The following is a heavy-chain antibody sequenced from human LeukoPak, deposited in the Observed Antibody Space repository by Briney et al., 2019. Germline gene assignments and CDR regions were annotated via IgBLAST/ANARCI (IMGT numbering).Heavy chain of an antibody. CDR3: AKLMVRGVISDNWFDP. D-gene: IGHD3-10*01. CDR1: GFTFSSYA. Sequence: GGPLRLSCAASGFTFSSYAMSWAPQAPGKGLEWVSAISGSGGSTYYADSVKGRFTISRDNSKNTLYLQMNSLRAEDTAVYYCAKLMVRGVISDNWFDPWGQGTLVTVSS. V-gene: IGHV3-23*01. CDR2: ISGSGGST. J-gene: IGHJ5*02.